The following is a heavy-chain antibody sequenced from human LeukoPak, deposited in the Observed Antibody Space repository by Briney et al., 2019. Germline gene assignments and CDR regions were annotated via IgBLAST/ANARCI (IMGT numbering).Heavy chain of an antibody. J-gene: IGHJ2*01. CDR2: INSEGSST. Sequence: GGSLRLSCAASGFTFSSYRMHWVRQAPGKGLVWVSRINSEGSSTSYADSVKGRFTISTDNAKNTLYLQMNSLRAEDTAVYYCARAASNIVVAGDWYFDLWGRGTLVTVSS. D-gene: IGHD6-19*01. V-gene: IGHV3-74*01. CDR3: ARAASNIVVAGDWYFDL. CDR1: GFTFSSYR.